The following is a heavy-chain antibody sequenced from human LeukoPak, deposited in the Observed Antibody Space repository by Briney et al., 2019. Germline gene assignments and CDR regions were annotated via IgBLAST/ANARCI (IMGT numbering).Heavy chain of an antibody. CDR3: AKAPGSLVSIAARPYYFDY. Sequence: GGSLRVSCAASGFIFSTHAMTWVRQAPGKVLEWVSFINNSGDSTYYADSVKGRFTISRDNSKNTLYLQMNSLRAEDTAVYYWAKAPGSLVSIAARPYYFDYWGQGTLVTVSS. D-gene: IGHD6-6*01. CDR2: INNSGDST. V-gene: IGHV3-23*01. CDR1: GFIFSTHA. J-gene: IGHJ4*02.